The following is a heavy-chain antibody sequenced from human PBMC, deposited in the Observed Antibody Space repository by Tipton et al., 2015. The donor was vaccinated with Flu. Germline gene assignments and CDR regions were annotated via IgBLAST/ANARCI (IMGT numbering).Heavy chain of an antibody. Sequence: SLRLSCAASGFTFSGYHMSWIRQAPGKGLEWVSYITSGGYDMYYADSVKGRFTISRDNAKNSLYLQLNSLRPEDTAIYYCARGGWASDTNNLLDYWGQGTLVTVSS. J-gene: IGHJ4*02. V-gene: IGHV3-11*01. D-gene: IGHD1/OR15-1a*01. CDR1: GFTFSGYH. CDR2: ITSGGYDM. CDR3: ARGGWASDTNNLLDY.